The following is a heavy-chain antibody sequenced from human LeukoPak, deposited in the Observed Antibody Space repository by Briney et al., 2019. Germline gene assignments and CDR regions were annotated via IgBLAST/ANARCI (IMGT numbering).Heavy chain of an antibody. CDR1: GFTFSSYA. D-gene: IGHD3-10*01. J-gene: IGHJ4*02. CDR2: ISSNGGST. V-gene: IGHV3-64*04. CDR3: ARARTYYYGSGSYYFDY. Sequence: GGSLRLSCAASGFTFSSYAMHWVRQAPGKGLEYVSAISSNGGSTYYADSVKGRFTISRDNSKNTLYLQMNSLRAEDTAVYYCARARTYYYGSGSYYFDYWGQGTLVTVSS.